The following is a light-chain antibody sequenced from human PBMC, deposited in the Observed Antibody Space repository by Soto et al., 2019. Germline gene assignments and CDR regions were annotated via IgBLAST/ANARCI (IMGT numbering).Light chain of an antibody. Sequence: DIQMTQSPSTLSAFVGDRVAITCRASQSISNWLAWYQQKPGKAPRLLIYRASTLASGVPSRFSGSGSGTDFTLTISSLQPDDFATYFCQQYDTCWTFGQGTKVDIK. CDR2: RAS. V-gene: IGKV1-5*01. CDR3: QQYDTCWT. CDR1: QSISNW. J-gene: IGKJ1*01.